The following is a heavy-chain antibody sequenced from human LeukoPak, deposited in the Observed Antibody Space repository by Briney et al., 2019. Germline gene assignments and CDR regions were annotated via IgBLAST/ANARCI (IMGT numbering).Heavy chain of an antibody. CDR1: GYTFTDYF. CDR2: INPNSGGT. Sequence: ASVKVSCKASGYTFTDYFMHWVRQAPGQGLEWMSWINPNSGGTNYAQRCQGRVTMTRDTSISTVYMELSRLTSDDTAVYYCARGDGSGRYCIEYWGQGTPVAVAT. CDR3: ARGDGSGRYCIEY. D-gene: IGHD3-10*01. J-gene: IGHJ4*02. V-gene: IGHV1-2*02.